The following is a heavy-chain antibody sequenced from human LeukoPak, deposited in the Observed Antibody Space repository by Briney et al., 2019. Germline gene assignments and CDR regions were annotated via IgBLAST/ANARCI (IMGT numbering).Heavy chain of an antibody. CDR1: GFTFSSYW. CDR3: ARGARITMVRGNLAPFDP. V-gene: IGHV3-7*01. Sequence: GGSLRLSCAASGFTFSSYWMSWVRQAPGKGLEWVASIKQDGSEKYYVDSVKGRFTISRDNAKNSLYLQMNSLRAEDTAVYYCARGARITMVRGNLAPFDPWGQGTLVTVSS. D-gene: IGHD3-10*01. CDR2: IKQDGSEK. J-gene: IGHJ5*02.